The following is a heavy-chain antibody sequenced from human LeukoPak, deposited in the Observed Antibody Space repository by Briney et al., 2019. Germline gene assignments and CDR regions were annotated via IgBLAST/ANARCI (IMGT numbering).Heavy chain of an antibody. CDR3: ATGFGERRLLPVYGYFFDF. D-gene: IGHD3-10*01. J-gene: IGHJ4*02. CDR1: GHSLTEVS. CDR2: FGPEDNDP. V-gene: IGHV1-24*01. Sequence: GASVKVSCKISGHSLTEVSMHWVRQSPGKGLEWMGSFGPEDNDPIYAEELQGRVTMTEDTSRDTAYMELSSLTSEGTAVYYCATGFGERRLLPVYGYFFDFWGQGTLVTVSS.